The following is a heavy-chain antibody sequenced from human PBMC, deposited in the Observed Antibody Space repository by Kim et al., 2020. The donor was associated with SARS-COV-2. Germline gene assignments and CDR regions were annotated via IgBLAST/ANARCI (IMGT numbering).Heavy chain of an antibody. CDR2: IGHSGST. J-gene: IGHJ2*01. V-gene: IGHV4-34*01. CDR3: ARRLAAVGFWYFDL. D-gene: IGHD6-13*01. CDR1: GGSLSGYY. Sequence: SETLSLTCAVYGGSLSGYYWSWIRLPPGKGLEWVGEIGHSGSTNYNPSLVSRVTVSLDTPKNQVALKRTSVTAADTAVYYFARRLAAVGFWYFDLWGRGALVAVSS.